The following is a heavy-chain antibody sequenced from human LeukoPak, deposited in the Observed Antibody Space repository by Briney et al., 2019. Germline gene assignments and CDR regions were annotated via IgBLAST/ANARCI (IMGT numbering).Heavy chain of an antibody. D-gene: IGHD5-24*01. CDR2: INHSGST. CDR3: ARGRRDGYEHYFDH. J-gene: IGHJ4*02. CDR1: GGSFSGYY. Sequence: KPSETLSLTCAVYGGSFSGYYWRWIRQPPGKGLEWIGEINHSGSTNYNPSLKSRVTISVDTSKNQFSLKLSSVTAADTAVYYCARGRRDGYEHYFDHWGQGTLVTVSS. V-gene: IGHV4-34*01.